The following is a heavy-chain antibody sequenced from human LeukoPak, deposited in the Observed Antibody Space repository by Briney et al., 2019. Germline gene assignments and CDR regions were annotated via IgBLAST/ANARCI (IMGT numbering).Heavy chain of an antibody. CDR2: INAGNGNT. D-gene: IGHD2-15*01. V-gene: IGHV1-3*01. CDR1: GYTFTSYA. Sequence: ASVKVSCKASGYTFTSYAMHWVRQAPGQRLEWMGWINAGNGNTKYSRKFQGRVTITRDTSASTAYMELSSLRSEDTAVYYCASEDRGWPPDYWGQGTLVTVSS. J-gene: IGHJ4*02. CDR3: ASEDRGWPPDY.